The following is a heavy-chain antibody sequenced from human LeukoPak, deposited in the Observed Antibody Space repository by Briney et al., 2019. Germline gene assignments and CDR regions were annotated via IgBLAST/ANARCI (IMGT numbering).Heavy chain of an antibody. CDR3: AKDTDGAAAGTTWGH. CDR2: ISWNSGSI. Sequence: SLRLSCAASGFTFSSYAMQWVRQAPGKGLEWVSGISWNSGSIGYADSVTGRFTISRDNAKNSLYLQMNSLRAEDTALYYCAKDTDGAAAGTTWGHWGQGTLVTVSS. V-gene: IGHV3-9*01. D-gene: IGHD6-13*01. CDR1: GFTFSSYA. J-gene: IGHJ4*02.